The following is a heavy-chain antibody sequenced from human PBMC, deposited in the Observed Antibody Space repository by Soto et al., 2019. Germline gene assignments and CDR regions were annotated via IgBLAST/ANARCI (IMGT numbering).Heavy chain of an antibody. CDR2: INHSGST. V-gene: IGHV4-34*01. CDR3: ARFRGIAAAGGLRGDV. D-gene: IGHD6-13*01. J-gene: IGHJ6*02. CDR1: GGSFSGYY. Sequence: PSETLSLTCAVYGGSFSGYYWSWIRQPPGKGLEWIGEINHSGSTNYNPSLKSRVTISVDTSKNQFSLKLSSVTAADTAVYYCARFRGIAAAGGLRGDVWGQGTTVTVSS.